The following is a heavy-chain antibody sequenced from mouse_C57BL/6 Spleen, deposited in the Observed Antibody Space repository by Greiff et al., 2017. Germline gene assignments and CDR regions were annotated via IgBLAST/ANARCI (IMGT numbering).Heavy chain of an antibody. Sequence: EVKVEESGGGLVKPGGSLKLSCAASGFTFSSYAMSWVRQTPEKRLEWVATISDGGSYTYYPDNVKGRFTISRDNAKNNLYLQMSHLKSEDTAMYYCARGEEAWFAYWGQGTLVTVSA. V-gene: IGHV5-4*03. J-gene: IGHJ3*01. CDR2: ISDGGSYT. CDR3: ARGEEAWFAY. CDR1: GFTFSSYA.